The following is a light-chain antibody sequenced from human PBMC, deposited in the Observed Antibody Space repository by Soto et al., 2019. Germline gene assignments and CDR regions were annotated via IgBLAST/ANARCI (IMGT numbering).Light chain of an antibody. V-gene: IGKV3-20*01. J-gene: IGKJ1*01. CDR3: QHYAASPRT. CDR2: GVS. CDR1: QSVTSNS. Sequence: EIVLTQSPGTLSLSPRERATLSCRASQSVTSNSLAWYQHRPGQAPRLLIYGVSNRAPGIPDRFSGSGSGTHFTLTIRRLEPEDFAVYYCQHYAASPRTFGKGIQVEVK.